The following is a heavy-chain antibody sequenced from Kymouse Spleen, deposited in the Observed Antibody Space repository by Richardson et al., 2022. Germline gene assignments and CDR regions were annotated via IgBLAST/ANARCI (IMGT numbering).Heavy chain of an antibody. Sequence: QVQLQQWGAGLLKPSETLSLTCAVYGGSFSGYYWSWIRQPPGKGLEWIGEINHSGSTNYNPSLKSRVTISVDTSKNQFSLKLSSVTAADTAVYYCGRITMVRGVDYWGQGTLVTVSS. CDR2: INHSGST. V-gene: IGHV4-34*01. CDR1: GGSFSGYY. CDR3: GRITMVRGVDY. D-gene: IGHD3-10*01. J-gene: IGHJ4*02.